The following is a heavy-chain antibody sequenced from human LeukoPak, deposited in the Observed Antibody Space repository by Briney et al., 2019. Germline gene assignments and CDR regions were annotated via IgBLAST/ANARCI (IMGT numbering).Heavy chain of an antibody. Sequence: PGGSLRLSCAVSGFTFSSYWMTWLRQAPGKGPEWVANIKQDGSEEKYVDSVKGRFTISRDNAKNSLYLQMNSLRGEYTAVYFCAREGGWGSPAGYWGQGTLVTVSS. CDR1: GFTFSSYW. CDR2: IKQDGSEE. D-gene: IGHD2-2*01. V-gene: IGHV3-7*01. J-gene: IGHJ4*02. CDR3: AREGGWGSPAGY.